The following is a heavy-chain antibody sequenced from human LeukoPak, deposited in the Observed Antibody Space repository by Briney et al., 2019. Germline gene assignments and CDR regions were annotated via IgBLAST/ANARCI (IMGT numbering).Heavy chain of an antibody. V-gene: IGHV4-30-4*01. J-gene: IGHJ5*02. CDR3: ARPYYYDSRIDP. D-gene: IGHD3-22*01. CDR1: GGSISSGDYY. CDR2: MYYSGST. Sequence: SETLSLTCTVSGGSISSGDYYWSWIRQPPGKGLEWIAYMYYSGSTYYNPSLKSRVTMSADTSKNQLSLKLSSVTAADTAVYYCARPYYYDSRIDPWARESWSPSPQ.